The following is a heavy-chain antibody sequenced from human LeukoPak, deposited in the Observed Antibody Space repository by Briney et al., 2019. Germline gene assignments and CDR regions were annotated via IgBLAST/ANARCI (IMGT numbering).Heavy chain of an antibody. CDR2: IYYSGST. D-gene: IGHD3-22*01. Sequence: SETLSLTCAVYGGSFSGYYWSWIRQPPGKGLEWIGYIYYSGSTYYNPSLKSRVTISVDTSKNQFSLKLSSVTAADTAVYYCARDDYDSSAIHAFDIWGQGTMVTVSS. J-gene: IGHJ3*02. CDR1: GGSFSGYY. V-gene: IGHV4-34*09. CDR3: ARDDYDSSAIHAFDI.